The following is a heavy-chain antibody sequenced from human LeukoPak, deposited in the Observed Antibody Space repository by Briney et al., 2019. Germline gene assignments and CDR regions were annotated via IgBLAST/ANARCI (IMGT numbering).Heavy chain of an antibody. J-gene: IGHJ4*02. CDR1: GFTVSNNY. Sequence: PGGSLRLSCAASGFTVSNNYMSWVRQAPGKGLEWVSVIYSGGNTYYADSVKGRFTISRDNSKNTLYLQMNSLRAEDTAVYYCAKDQRRSSGYYYGSGSQLFDYWGQGTLVTVSS. CDR2: IYSGGNT. CDR3: AKDQRRSSGYYYGSGSQLFDY. D-gene: IGHD3-10*01. V-gene: IGHV3-66*01.